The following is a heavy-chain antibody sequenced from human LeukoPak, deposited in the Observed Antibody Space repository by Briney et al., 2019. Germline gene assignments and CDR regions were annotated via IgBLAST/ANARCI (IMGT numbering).Heavy chain of an antibody. CDR1: GFTFDDYA. CDR3: ARVLYGGNSHWFDP. CDR2: ISWNSGSI. D-gene: IGHD4-23*01. J-gene: IGHJ5*02. Sequence: GGSLRLSCAASGFTFDDYAMHWVRQAPGKGLEWVSGISWNSGSIGYADSVKGRFTISRDNAKNSLYLQMNSLRDEDTAVYYCARVLYGGNSHWFDPWGQGTLVTVSS. V-gene: IGHV3-9*01.